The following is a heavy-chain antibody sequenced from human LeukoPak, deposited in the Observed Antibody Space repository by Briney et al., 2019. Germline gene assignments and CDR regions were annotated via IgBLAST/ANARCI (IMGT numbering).Heavy chain of an antibody. J-gene: IGHJ5*02. V-gene: IGHV4-30-2*01. Sequence: PSQTLSLTCTVSGGALSSGGYYWTWIRQPPGKGLEWIGNIYHSGTPYYNPSLKSRVTLSVDRSKNQFSLKMTSVTAADTAVYYCARDPGYTVRNNWFDPWGQGTLVTVSS. D-gene: IGHD5-18*01. CDR2: IYHSGTP. CDR3: ARDPGYTVRNNWFDP. CDR1: GGALSSGGYY.